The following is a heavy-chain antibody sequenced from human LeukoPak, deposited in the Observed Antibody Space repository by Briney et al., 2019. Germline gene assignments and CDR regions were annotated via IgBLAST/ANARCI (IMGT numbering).Heavy chain of an antibody. J-gene: IGHJ4*02. CDR3: ARHGNFHDSFFDY. V-gene: IGHV3-7*05. D-gene: IGHD3-22*01. CDR1: GFTFSNYW. Sequence: GGSLRLSCTASGFTFSNYWMNWVRQAPGKGLEWVANINQDGSEKHYADSAKGRLTISRDNAKNSLYLQMTSLRAEDTSMYYCARHGNFHDSFFDYWGEGALVTVSS. CDR2: INQDGSEK.